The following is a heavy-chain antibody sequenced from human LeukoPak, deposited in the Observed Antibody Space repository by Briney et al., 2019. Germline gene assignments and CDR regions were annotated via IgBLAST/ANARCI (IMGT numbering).Heavy chain of an antibody. CDR2: INTNTGNP. J-gene: IGHJ6*02. D-gene: IGHD6-13*01. V-gene: IGHV7-4-1*01. CDR1: GYTFTSYA. Sequence: ASLKVSCKASGYTFTSYAMNWVRQAPGQGLEWMGWINTNTGNPTYAQGFTGRFVFSLDTSVSTAYLQICSLKAEDTAVYYCAGRYSSNTYYYGTDVWGQGTTVTASS. CDR3: AGRYSSNTYYYGTDV.